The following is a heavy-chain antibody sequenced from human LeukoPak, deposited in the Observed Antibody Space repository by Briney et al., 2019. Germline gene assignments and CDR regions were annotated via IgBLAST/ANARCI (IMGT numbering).Heavy chain of an antibody. V-gene: IGHV3-7*03. D-gene: IGHD3-3*01. J-gene: IGHJ3*02. CDR2: IQQDGSEK. CDR1: GFTFSSYW. Sequence: GGSLRLSCAASGFTFSSYWMNWVRQAPGKGLEWVANIQQDGSEKYYVDSVTGRFTISRDNAKSSLYLQMNSLRAEDTAVYYCARVFDASGIPKAFDIWGQGTMVTVSS. CDR3: ARVFDASGIPKAFDI.